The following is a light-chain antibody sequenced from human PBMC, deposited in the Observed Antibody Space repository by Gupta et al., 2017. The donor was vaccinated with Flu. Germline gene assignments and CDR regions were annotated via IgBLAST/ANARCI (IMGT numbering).Light chain of an antibody. CDR3: CSYAGSTYV. V-gene: IGLV2-23*01. J-gene: IGLJ1*01. Sequence: QSALTQPASVSGSPGQSITISCTGTSSDVGTYNLVSWYQQRPGKAPKLMIYEGSKRPSGVSDRFSGSKSGNTASLTISGLQAEDEDDYYCCSYAGSTYVFGTGTKVTVL. CDR2: EGS. CDR1: SSDVGTYNL.